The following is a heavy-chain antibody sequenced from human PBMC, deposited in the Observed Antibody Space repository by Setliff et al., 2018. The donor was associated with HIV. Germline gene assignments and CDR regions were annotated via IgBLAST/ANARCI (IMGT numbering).Heavy chain of an antibody. CDR2: INSYNGNT. CDR3: SRSGVPPYYYYGMDA. Sequence: ASVKVSCKASGYTFTTYGVNWARQAPGQGLEWMGWINSYNGNTKFAQKFQGRVAMTTDTSTTTAFMELRSLKADDTGIYYCSRSGVPPYYYYGMDAWGQGTTVTVSS. CDR1: GYTFTTYG. D-gene: IGHD3-10*01. J-gene: IGHJ6*02. V-gene: IGHV1-18*04.